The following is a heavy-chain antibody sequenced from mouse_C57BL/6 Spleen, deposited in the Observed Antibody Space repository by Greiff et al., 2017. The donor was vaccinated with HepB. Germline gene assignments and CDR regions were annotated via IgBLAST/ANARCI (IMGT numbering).Heavy chain of an antibody. CDR3: ANYLLFAY. J-gene: IGHJ3*01. CDR2: INPNNGGT. CDR1: GYTFTDYY. Sequence: VQLQQSGPELVKPGASVKISCKASGYTFTDYYMNWVKQSHGKSLEWIGDINPNNGGTSYNQKFKGKATLTVDKSSSTAYMELRSLTSEDSAVYYCANYLLFAYWGQGTLVTVSA. D-gene: IGHD1-1*01. V-gene: IGHV1-26*01.